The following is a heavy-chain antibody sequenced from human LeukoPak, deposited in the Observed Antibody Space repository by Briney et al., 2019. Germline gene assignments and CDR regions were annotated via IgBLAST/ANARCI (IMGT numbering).Heavy chain of an antibody. CDR3: AREKRFGVYMDV. J-gene: IGHJ6*03. Sequence: PGGSLRLSCAASGFTFDDYAMHWVRQAPGKGLEWVSGISWNSGSIGYADSVKGRFTISRDNAKNTLYLQMNSLRAEDTAVYYCAREKRFGVYMDVWGKGTTVTVSS. D-gene: IGHD3-10*01. CDR2: ISWNSGSI. CDR1: GFTFDDYA. V-gene: IGHV3-9*01.